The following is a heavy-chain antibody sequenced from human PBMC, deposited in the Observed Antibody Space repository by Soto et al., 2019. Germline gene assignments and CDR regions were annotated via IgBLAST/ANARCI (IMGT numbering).Heavy chain of an antibody. D-gene: IGHD3-22*01. CDR3: ARQFAYYDSSGYYESYYYGMDV. V-gene: IGHV5-10-1*01. Sequence: GESVKISCKGSGYSFTSYWISWVRQMPGKGLEWMGRIDPSDSYTNYSPSFQGHVTISADKSISTAYLQWSSLKASDTAMYYCARQFAYYDSSGYYESYYYGMDVWGQGTTVTVSS. CDR2: IDPSDSYT. CDR1: GYSFTSYW. J-gene: IGHJ6*02.